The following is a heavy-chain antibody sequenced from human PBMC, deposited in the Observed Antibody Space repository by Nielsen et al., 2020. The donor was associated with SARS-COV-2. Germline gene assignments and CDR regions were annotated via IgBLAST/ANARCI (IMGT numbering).Heavy chain of an antibody. CDR3: ARRNILDY. CDR2: IDYEGSLT. V-gene: IGHV3-74*01. Sequence: SCAASGFGLSNYWMYWVRQSPAKGLLWVAHIDYEGSLTSYADSVKGRFTISRDNAKNIVYLQMNSLRVEDTAVYYCARRNILDYWGQGTLVTVSS. D-gene: IGHD3-9*01. CDR1: GFGLSNYW. J-gene: IGHJ4*02.